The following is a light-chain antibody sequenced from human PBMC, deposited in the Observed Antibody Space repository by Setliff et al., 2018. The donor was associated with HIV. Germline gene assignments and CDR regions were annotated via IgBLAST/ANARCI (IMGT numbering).Light chain of an antibody. CDR1: SSNIRTNT. V-gene: IGLV1-44*01. J-gene: IGLJ3*02. CDR3: SSYRTGNTQV. Sequence: QSVLTQPPSASGTPGQRVTISCSGSSSNIRTNTVHWYQHLPGTAPKLLIYSTNKRPSGVPDRFSGSKSGTSASLAISGLQSEDEADYYCSSYRTGNTQVFGGGTKVTVL. CDR2: STN.